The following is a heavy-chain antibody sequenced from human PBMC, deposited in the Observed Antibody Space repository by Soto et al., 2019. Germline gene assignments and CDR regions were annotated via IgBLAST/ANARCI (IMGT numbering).Heavy chain of an antibody. CDR2: VNPSGGRT. Sequence: QVQLVQSGAEVKKPGASVKVSCKASGYIFTAYSMHWVRQAPGQGLEWMGVVNPSGGRTNYAQKFRGRITMTRNTSTSTVYMYLSSLTSEDTAVYYCAREENCSDGVCYSEYFQRWGQGTLGTVSS. J-gene: IGHJ1*01. V-gene: IGHV1-46*01. D-gene: IGHD2-15*01. CDR1: GYIFTAYS. CDR3: AREENCSDGVCYSEYFQR.